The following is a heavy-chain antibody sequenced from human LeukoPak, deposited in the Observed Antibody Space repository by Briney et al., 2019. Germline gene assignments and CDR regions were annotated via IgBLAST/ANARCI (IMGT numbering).Heavy chain of an antibody. D-gene: IGHD3-22*01. J-gene: IGHJ4*02. V-gene: IGHV3-NL1*01. CDR3: TKAKGQSWLFSHY. Sequence: PGRSLRLSCAASGFTFSSYAMHWVRQAPGKGLEWVSVIYAGGSTYYADSVKGRFTVSRDNSKSTVSLQMNDLRGEDTAVYYCTKAKGQSWLFSHYWGRGTLVTVSS. CDR1: GFTFSSYA. CDR2: IYAGGST.